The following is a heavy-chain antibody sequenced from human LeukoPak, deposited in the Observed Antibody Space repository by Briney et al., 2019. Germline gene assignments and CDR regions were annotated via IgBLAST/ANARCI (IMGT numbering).Heavy chain of an antibody. J-gene: IGHJ4*02. CDR3: ARHTTMVHFDY. V-gene: IGHV4-59*01. D-gene: IGHD5-18*01. CDR1: GGSISSYY. CDR2: IYYSGST. Sequence: SETPSLTCTVSGGSISSYYWSWIRQPPGKGLEWIGYIYYSGSTNYNPSLESRVTISVDTSKNQLSLKLNSVTAADTAVYYCARHTTMVHFDYWGQGTLVTVSS.